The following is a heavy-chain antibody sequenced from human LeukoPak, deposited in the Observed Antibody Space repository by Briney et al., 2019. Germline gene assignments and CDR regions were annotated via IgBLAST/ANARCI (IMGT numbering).Heavy chain of an antibody. Sequence: NPSETLSLTCTVSGGSISNYYWNWIRQPPGKGLEWIGYIYYSGNTNYNPSLKSRVTISVDTSKNQFSLKLTSVTPADTAVYFCAGDSYGTDYWGQGTLVTASS. CDR1: GGSISNYY. CDR3: AGDSYGTDY. V-gene: IGHV4-59*01. CDR2: IYYSGNT. D-gene: IGHD5-18*01. J-gene: IGHJ4*02.